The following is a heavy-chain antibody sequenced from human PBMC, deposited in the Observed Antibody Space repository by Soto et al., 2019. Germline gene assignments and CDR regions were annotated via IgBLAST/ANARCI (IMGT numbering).Heavy chain of an antibody. Sequence: QVQLQESGPGLVKPSQTLSLTCNVSGGSIGSGDYYWNWIRQHPGKGLEWIGYIYDSGSTFYNPSLQGRVTISVDTSKNQLSLSLSSVTAADTAVYYCVSRSDSGDYYGRSSVDFWGQGTLVTVSS. D-gene: IGHD3-22*01. J-gene: IGHJ4*02. CDR2: IYDSGST. CDR3: VSRSDSGDYYGRSSVDF. V-gene: IGHV4-31*03. CDR1: GGSIGSGDYY.